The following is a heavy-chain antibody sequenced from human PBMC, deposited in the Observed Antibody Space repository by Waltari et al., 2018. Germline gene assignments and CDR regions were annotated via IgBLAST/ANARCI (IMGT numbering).Heavy chain of an antibody. V-gene: IGHV3-30-3*01. J-gene: IGHJ3*02. Sequence: QVQLVESGGGVVQPGRSLRLSCAASGFTFSSYAMHWVRQAPGKGLEWVACKSYDGSNKYYADSVKGRFTISRDNSKNTLYLQMNSLRAEDTAVYYCARRFSGSYGTLIDDAFDIWGQGTMVTVSS. D-gene: IGHD1-26*01. CDR2: KSYDGSNK. CDR1: GFTFSSYA. CDR3: ARRFSGSYGTLIDDAFDI.